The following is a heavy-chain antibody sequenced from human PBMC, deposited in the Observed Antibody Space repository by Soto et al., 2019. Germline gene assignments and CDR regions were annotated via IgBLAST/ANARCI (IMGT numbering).Heavy chain of an antibody. J-gene: IGHJ4*02. Sequence: GSLRLSCAASGFTFSSYSMNWVRQAPGKGLEWVSSISSSSSYIYYADSVKGRFTISRDNAKSSLYLQMNSLRAEDTAVYYCAYSSWTNAAFDYWGQGTLVTVSS. CDR3: AYSSWTNAAFDY. CDR1: GFTFSSYS. V-gene: IGHV3-21*01. D-gene: IGHD6-13*01. CDR2: ISSSSSYI.